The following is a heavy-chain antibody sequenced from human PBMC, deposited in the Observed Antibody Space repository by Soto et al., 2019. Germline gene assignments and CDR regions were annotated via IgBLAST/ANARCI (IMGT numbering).Heavy chain of an antibody. Sequence: LSCAASGFTVSSNYMSWVRQAPGKGLEWVSVIYSGGSTYYADSVKGRFTISRDNSKNTLYLQMNSLRAEDTAVYYCARDRIAVAGNPEYFQHWGQGTLVTVSS. CDR2: IYSGGST. CDR3: ARDRIAVAGNPEYFQH. V-gene: IGHV3-66*01. J-gene: IGHJ1*01. D-gene: IGHD6-19*01. CDR1: GFTVSSNY.